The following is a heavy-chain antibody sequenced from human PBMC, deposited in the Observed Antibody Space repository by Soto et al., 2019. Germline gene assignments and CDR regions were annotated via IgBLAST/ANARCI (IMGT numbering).Heavy chain of an antibody. J-gene: IGHJ4*02. CDR2: ISASGAGT. Sequence: GGSLRLSCAASGFTFSSYAMSWVRQAPGKGLEWVSTISASGAGTYYADSVKGRFTIARDNSKNTLYLQMNSLRAEDTAVYYCAKASGYSYEKYYFDDWGQGTLVTVSS. CDR3: AKASGYSYEKYYFDD. D-gene: IGHD5-18*01. V-gene: IGHV3-23*01. CDR1: GFTFSSYA.